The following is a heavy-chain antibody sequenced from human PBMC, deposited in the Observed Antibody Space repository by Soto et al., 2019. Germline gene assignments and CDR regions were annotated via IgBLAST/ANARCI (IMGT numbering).Heavy chain of an antibody. V-gene: IGHV4-31*03. Sequence: PSETLSLTCTVSGYSMTSGGYYWSWIRHLPGKGLEWIGYIYYSGGTQFNPSLKSRVSMSVDTSKNQFSLRLTSVTAADKAVYYCAKLLGSNQHYYLGIDVWGQGTTVTVSS. J-gene: IGHJ6*02. CDR2: IYYSGGT. D-gene: IGHD1-7*01. CDR3: AKLLGSNQHYYLGIDV. CDR1: GYSMTSGGYY.